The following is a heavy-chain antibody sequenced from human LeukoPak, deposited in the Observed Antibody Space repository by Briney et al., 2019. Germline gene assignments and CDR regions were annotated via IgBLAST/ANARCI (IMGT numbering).Heavy chain of an antibody. J-gene: IGHJ5*02. CDR3: ARQYYYDSSGVDP. Sequence: NPSETLSLTCAVYGGSFSGYFWSWIRQPPGKGLEWIGEINHSGSTNYNPSLKSRVTISVDTSKNHFSLRLSSVTAADTAVYYCARQYYYDSSGVDPWGQGTLVTVSS. CDR1: GGSFSGYF. D-gene: IGHD3-22*01. V-gene: IGHV4-34*01. CDR2: INHSGST.